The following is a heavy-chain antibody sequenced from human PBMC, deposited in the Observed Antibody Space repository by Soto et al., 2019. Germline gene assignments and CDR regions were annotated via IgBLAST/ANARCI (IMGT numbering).Heavy chain of an antibody. CDR3: ARLSRSGDLDY. Sequence: PSETLSLTCAVYGGSFSGYYWTWIRQPPGTGLEWIGEINHSGSTYYNPSLKSRVTISVDTSKNQFSLKLSSVTAADTAVYYCARLSRSGDLDYWGQGTLVTVSS. CDR1: GGSFSGYY. J-gene: IGHJ4*02. D-gene: IGHD2-21*02. CDR2: INHSGST. V-gene: IGHV4-34*01.